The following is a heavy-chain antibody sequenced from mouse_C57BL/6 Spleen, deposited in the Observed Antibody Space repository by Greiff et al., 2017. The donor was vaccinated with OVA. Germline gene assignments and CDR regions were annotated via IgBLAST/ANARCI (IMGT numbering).Heavy chain of an antibody. CDR3: ARWGTTVVAPYYAMDY. CDR2: IDPNSGGT. V-gene: IGHV1-72*01. D-gene: IGHD1-1*01. Sequence: VQLKQPGAELVKPGASVKLSCKASGYTFTSYWMHWVKQRPGRGLEWIGRIDPNSGGTKYNEKFKSKATLTVDKPSSTAYMQLSSLTSEDSAVYYCARWGTTVVAPYYAMDYWGQGTSVTVSS. CDR1: GYTFTSYW. J-gene: IGHJ4*01.